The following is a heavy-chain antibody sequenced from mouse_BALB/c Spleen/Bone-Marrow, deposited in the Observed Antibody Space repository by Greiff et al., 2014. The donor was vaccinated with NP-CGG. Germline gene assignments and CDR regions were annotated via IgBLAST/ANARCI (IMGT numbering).Heavy chain of an antibody. CDR3: ARKVWYYAMAY. D-gene: IGHD2-10*02. V-gene: IGHV1-14*01. CDR2: INPYNDGT. J-gene: IGHJ4*01. CDR1: GYTFTSYV. Sequence: VQLQQSGPELVKPGASVKMSCKASGYTFTSYVMHWVKQKPGQGLEWIGYINPYNDGTKYNEKFKGKATLTSDKSSSTAYMELSSMSYEDSAVYYCARKVWYYAMAYRGQGTSVTVSS.